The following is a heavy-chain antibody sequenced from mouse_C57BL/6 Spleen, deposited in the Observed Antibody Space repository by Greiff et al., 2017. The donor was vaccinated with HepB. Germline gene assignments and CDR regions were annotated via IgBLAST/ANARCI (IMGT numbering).Heavy chain of an antibody. Sequence: VQLQQSGAELVRPGASVKLSCTASGFNIKDDYMHWVKQRPEQGLEWIGWIDPENGDTEYASKFQGKATITADTSSNTAYLQLSSLTSEDTAVYYCTTFITTMDYWGQGTSVTVSS. CDR1: GFNIKDDY. CDR2: IDPENGDT. J-gene: IGHJ4*01. D-gene: IGHD1-1*01. CDR3: TTFITTMDY. V-gene: IGHV14-4*01.